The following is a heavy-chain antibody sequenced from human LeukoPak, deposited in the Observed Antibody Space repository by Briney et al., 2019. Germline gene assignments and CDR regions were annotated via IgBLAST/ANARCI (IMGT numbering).Heavy chain of an antibody. CDR2: IIPILGIA. V-gene: IGHV1-69*04. Sequence: SVKVSCKASGGTFSGYAISWVRQAPGQGLEWMGRIIPILGIANYAQKFQGRVTITADKSTSTAYMELSSLRSEDTAVYYCARDSTVAGLTFDYWGQGTLVTVSS. D-gene: IGHD6-19*01. CDR3: ARDSTVAGLTFDY. J-gene: IGHJ4*02. CDR1: GGTFSGYA.